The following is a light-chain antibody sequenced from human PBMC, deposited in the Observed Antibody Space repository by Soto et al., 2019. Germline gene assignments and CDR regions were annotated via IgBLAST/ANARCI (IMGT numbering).Light chain of an antibody. J-gene: IGKJ5*01. CDR1: QSVKND. V-gene: IGKV3-11*01. CDR3: QQRNNWPSSIT. Sequence: EIVLTQFPATVSLSPGERATLYCRTGQSVKNDFLGCYQQKPRQAPRLLFYVSFNSTTGTPARCSGSGSETDFTLTISSLETEDFAVYYFQQRNNWPSSITFGQGTRREIK. CDR2: VSF.